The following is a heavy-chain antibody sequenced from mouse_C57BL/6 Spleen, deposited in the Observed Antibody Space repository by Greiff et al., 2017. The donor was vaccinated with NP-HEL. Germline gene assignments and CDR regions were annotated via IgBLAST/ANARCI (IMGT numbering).Heavy chain of an antibody. CDR3: ARRDTSNYFDY. V-gene: IGHV1-80*01. CDR1: GYAFSSYW. Sequence: QVQLQQSGAELVKPGASVKISCKASGYAFSSYWMNWVKQRPGKGLEWIGQIYPGDGDTNYNGKFKGKATLTADKSSSTAYMQLSSLTSEDSAVYFCARRDTSNYFDYWGQGTTLTVSS. J-gene: IGHJ2*01. CDR2: IYPGDGDT.